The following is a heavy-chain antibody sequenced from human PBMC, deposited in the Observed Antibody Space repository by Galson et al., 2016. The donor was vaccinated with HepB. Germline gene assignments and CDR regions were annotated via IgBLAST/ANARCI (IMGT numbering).Heavy chain of an antibody. D-gene: IGHD3-10*01. CDR3: AREIYYYGSGRRMGWFDP. J-gene: IGHJ5*02. CDR1: GGSFSGYY. Sequence: SETLSLTCDVDGGSFSGYYWSWIRQPPGKGLEWIGEINHSGSTNYNPSLKSRVTISVDTSKNQFSLKLSSVTAADMAIYYCAREIYYYGSGRRMGWFDPWGQGTLVTVSS. CDR2: INHSGST. V-gene: IGHV4-34*01.